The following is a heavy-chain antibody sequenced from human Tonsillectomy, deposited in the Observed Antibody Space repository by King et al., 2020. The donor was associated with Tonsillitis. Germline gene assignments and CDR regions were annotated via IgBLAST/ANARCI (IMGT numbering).Heavy chain of an antibody. Sequence: VQLVESGGGLVKPGGSLRLSCAASGFTFSSYSMNWVRQAPGKGLEWVSSISSSSSYIYYADSVKGRFTISRDNAKNSLYLQMNSLRAEDTAVYYCARETLPAPYYDIWSGYYTGYYMDVWGKGTTVTVSS. J-gene: IGHJ6*03. CDR3: ARETLPAPYYDIWSGYYTGYYMDV. D-gene: IGHD3-3*01. CDR2: ISSSSSYI. V-gene: IGHV3-21*01. CDR1: GFTFSSYS.